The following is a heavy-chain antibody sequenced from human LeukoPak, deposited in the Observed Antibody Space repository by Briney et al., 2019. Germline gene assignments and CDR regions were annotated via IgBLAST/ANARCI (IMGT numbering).Heavy chain of an antibody. V-gene: IGHV1-2*02. CDR1: GYTFTGYY. D-gene: IGHD2-2*01. Sequence: ASVKVSCKASGYTFTGYYMHWVRQAPGQGPEWMGWINPNSGGTNYAQKFQGRVTMTRDTSISTAYMELSRLRSDDTAVYYCARGIVPAAISPGVWFDPWGQGTLVTVSS. J-gene: IGHJ5*02. CDR2: INPNSGGT. CDR3: ARGIVPAAISPGVWFDP.